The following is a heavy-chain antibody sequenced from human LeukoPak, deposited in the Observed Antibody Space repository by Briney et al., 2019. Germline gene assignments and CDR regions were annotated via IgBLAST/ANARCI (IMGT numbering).Heavy chain of an antibody. Sequence: GGSLRLSCEASGFVFSDYYMSWIRQAPGKGLEWVANINQDESEKYYVDSVKDRFTISRDNGWNSLYLQMNSLRAEDTAVYYCARDQYNWNYVDYWGQGTLVTVSS. J-gene: IGHJ4*02. CDR2: INQDESEK. D-gene: IGHD1-20*01. CDR3: ARDQYNWNYVDY. CDR1: GFVFSDYY. V-gene: IGHV3-7*01.